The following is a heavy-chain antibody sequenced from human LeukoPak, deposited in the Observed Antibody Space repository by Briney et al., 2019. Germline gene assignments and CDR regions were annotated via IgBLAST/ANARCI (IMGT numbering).Heavy chain of an antibody. Sequence: GGSLRLSCAASGFTFSSYEMNWVRQAPGKGLEWVSYISSSGRTIYYAASVKRRFTISRDNAKNSLYLQMNSLRAEDTALYHCARLYYCDPGDYWGQGTLVTVSS. V-gene: IGHV3-48*03. CDR3: ARLYYCDPGDY. CDR2: ISSSGRTI. D-gene: IGHD3-10*01. J-gene: IGHJ4*02. CDR1: GFTFSSYE.